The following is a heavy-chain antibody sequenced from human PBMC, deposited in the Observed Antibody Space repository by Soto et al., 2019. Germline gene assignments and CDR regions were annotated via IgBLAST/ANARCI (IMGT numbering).Heavy chain of an antibody. CDR3: ARDYYDSSGYLAFLDY. J-gene: IGHJ4*02. Sequence: GGSLRVSCAASGFTFSSYSMNWVRQAPGKGLEWVSSISSSSSYIYYADSVKGRFTISRDNAKNSLYLQMNSLRAEDTAVYYCARDYYDSSGYLAFLDYWGQGTLVTVS. CDR1: GFTFSSYS. CDR2: ISSSSSYI. D-gene: IGHD3-22*01. V-gene: IGHV3-21*01.